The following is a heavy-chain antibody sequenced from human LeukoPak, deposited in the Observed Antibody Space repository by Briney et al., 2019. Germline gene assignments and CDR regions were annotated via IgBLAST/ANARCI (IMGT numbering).Heavy chain of an antibody. J-gene: IGHJ4*02. V-gene: IGHV3-23*01. CDR1: GFTFSSYA. D-gene: IGHD5-12*01. CDR2: ISGSGGST. CDR3: ALIVATMGNFDY. Sequence: GGSLRLSCAASGFTFSSYAMSWVHQAPGKGLEWVSAISGSGGSTYYADSVKGRFTISRDNSKNTLYLQMNSLRAEDTAVYYCALIVATMGNFDYWGQGTLVTVSS.